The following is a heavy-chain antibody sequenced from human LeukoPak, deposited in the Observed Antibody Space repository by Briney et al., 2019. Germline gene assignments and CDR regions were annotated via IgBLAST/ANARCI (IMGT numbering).Heavy chain of an antibody. CDR2: IWFDGSKE. CDR3: TRLTGVGSYQYLDY. V-gene: IGHV3-33*07. D-gene: IGHD1-26*01. J-gene: IGHJ4*02. Sequence: GASLRLSCAASGFTFSSHGMYWVRQAPDKGLEWVAVIWFDGSKEYYTDSVKGRFTISRDNSKNTLWLQMNSLRAEDTAVYYCTRLTGVGSYQYLDYWGQGTLVTVSS. CDR1: GFTFSSHG.